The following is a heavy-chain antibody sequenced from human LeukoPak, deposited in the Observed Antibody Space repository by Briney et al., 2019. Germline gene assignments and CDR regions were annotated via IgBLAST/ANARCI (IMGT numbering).Heavy chain of an antibody. CDR3: ARDPGAYWFDP. J-gene: IGHJ5*02. D-gene: IGHD7-27*01. V-gene: IGHV4-38-2*02. CDR2: IYHSGST. Sequence: SETLSLTCTVSGYSISSGYYWGWIRQPPGKGLEWIGSIYHSGSTYYNPSLKSRVTISVDTSKNHFSLKLSSVTAADTAVYYCARDPGAYWFDPWGQGTLVTVSS. CDR1: GYSISSGYY.